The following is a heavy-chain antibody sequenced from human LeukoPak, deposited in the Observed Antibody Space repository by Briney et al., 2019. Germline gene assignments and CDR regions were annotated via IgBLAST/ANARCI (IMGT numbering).Heavy chain of an antibody. CDR1: GYTFTGYY. V-gene: IGHV1-2*02. Sequence: ASVKVSCKASGYTFTGYYIHWVRQAPGQGLEWMGWINPNSGVTNFAQKFQVRVTMTRDTSVNTAYMDLTSLTSDDTAVYYCARDDVSTIGDFPIWGQGTLVTVSS. D-gene: IGHD5/OR15-5a*01. CDR3: ARDDVSTIGDFPI. CDR2: INPNSGVT. J-gene: IGHJ4*02.